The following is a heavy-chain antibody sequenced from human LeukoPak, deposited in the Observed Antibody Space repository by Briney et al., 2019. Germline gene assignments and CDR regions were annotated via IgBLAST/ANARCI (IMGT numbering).Heavy chain of an antibody. J-gene: IGHJ5*02. CDR1: GGSISSYY. D-gene: IGHD2-21*01. V-gene: IGHV4-59*01. CDR2: IYYSGNT. Sequence: SETLSLTCTVSGGSISSYYWSWIRQSPGKGLEWIGFIYYSGNTNSNPSLKSRVTMSVDTSKNQISLRLTSVTAADTAVYYCASGLRRDWFDPWGQGTLVTVSS. CDR3: ASGLRRDWFDP.